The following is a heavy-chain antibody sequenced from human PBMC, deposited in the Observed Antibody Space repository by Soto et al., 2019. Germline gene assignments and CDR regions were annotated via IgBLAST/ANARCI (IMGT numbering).Heavy chain of an antibody. CDR3: ASGYYDSSGYSIEK. J-gene: IGHJ4*02. D-gene: IGHD3-22*01. CDR2: PVLILGTA. Sequence: SVKVSCKVSGGTCSRFAISGVVQSGGQGREGMGGPVLILGTANYAQKFQGRVTFSADESTSTTHMEMSGLRSEDTAVYFCASGYYDSSGYSIEKWCQGTQVTVSS. V-gene: IGHV1-69*13. CDR1: GGTCSRFA.